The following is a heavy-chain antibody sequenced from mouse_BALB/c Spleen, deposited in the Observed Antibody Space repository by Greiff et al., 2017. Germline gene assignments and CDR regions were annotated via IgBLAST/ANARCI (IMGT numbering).Heavy chain of an antibody. CDR2: INPSNGGT. D-gene: IGHD1-1*01. Sequence: VQLVESGAELVKPGASVKLSCKASGYTFTSYYMYWVKQRPGQGLEWIGEINPSNGGTNFNEKFTSKATLTVDKSSSTAYMQLSSLTSEDSAVYYCTRGDFMYYAMDYWGQGTSVTVSS. J-gene: IGHJ4*01. CDR1: GYTFTSYY. V-gene: IGHV1S81*02. CDR3: TRGDFMYYAMDY.